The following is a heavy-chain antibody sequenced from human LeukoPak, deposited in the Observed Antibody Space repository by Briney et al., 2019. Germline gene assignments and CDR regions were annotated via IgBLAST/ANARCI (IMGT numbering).Heavy chain of an antibody. CDR1: GGSFSHYY. Sequence: SETLSLTCAISGGSFSHYYWSWIRQPPGKGLEWVGEIHPSGSTSFNPSLESRVSISKDTPKNQLSLKLTSVTAADTAVYYCSRGSDESKTGDYWGQGTLVTVSS. V-gene: IGHV4-34*01. J-gene: IGHJ4*02. CDR3: SRGSDESKTGDY. D-gene: IGHD6-25*01. CDR2: IHPSGST.